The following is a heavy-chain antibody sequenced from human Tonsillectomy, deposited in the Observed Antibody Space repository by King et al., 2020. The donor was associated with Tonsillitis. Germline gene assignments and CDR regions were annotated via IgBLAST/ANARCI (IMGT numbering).Heavy chain of an antibody. CDR2: IYYSGST. CDR1: GGSISSSSYY. V-gene: IGHV4-39*07. J-gene: IGHJ3*02. D-gene: IGHD3-3*01. CDR3: ARGLVLRFLEWLLYPQAFDI. Sequence: QLQESGPGLVKPSETLSLTCTVSGGSISSSSYYWGWIRQPPGKGLEWIGSIYYSGSTYYNPSLKSRVTISVDTSKNQFSLKLSSVTAADTAVYYCARGLVLRFLEWLLYPQAFDIWGQGTMVTVSS.